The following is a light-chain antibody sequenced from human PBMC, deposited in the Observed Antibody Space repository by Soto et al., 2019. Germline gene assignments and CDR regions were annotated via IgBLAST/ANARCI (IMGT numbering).Light chain of an antibody. CDR2: NNI. J-gene: IGLJ2*01. CDR3: AAWDDSLNGHVV. CDR1: NSNIGSNS. Sequence: QSVLTQPPSASGPPGQRVTISCSGSNSNIGSNSVNWYQQLPGTAPKLLIYNNIQRPSGVPDRFSGSKSGTSASLAISGLQSDDEADYYCAAWDDSLNGHVVFGGGTKVTVL. V-gene: IGLV1-44*01.